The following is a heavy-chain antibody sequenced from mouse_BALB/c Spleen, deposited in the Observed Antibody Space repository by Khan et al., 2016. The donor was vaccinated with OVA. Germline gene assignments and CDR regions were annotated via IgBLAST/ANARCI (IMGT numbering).Heavy chain of an antibody. CDR1: GYTFTTAG. CDR3: AGGGAAYYRNDGGAMEY. CDR2: INTHSGVP. Sequence: QIQLVQSGPELKKPGETVRISCKASGYTFTTAGIQWVQKMPGKGLKWIGWINTHSGVPKYAEDFKGRFAFSLEISVNTAYLQITNLKNEDTAKYFCAGGGAAYYRNDGGAMEYWGKGTSVTVSS. D-gene: IGHD2-14*01. J-gene: IGHJ4*01. V-gene: IGHV9-4*02.